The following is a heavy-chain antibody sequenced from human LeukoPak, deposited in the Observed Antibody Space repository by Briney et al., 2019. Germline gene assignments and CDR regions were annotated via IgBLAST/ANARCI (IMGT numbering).Heavy chain of an antibody. CDR1: GGTFTSYA. CDR2: IIPIFGTA. J-gene: IGHJ5*02. Sequence: SVKVSCKASGGTFTSYAISWVRQAPGQGLEWMGGIIPIFGTANYAQKFQGRVTITADESTSTAYMELSSLRSEDTAVYYCARGFTMVREPMGWFDPWGQGTLVTVSS. D-gene: IGHD3-10*01. V-gene: IGHV1-69*01. CDR3: ARGFTMVREPMGWFDP.